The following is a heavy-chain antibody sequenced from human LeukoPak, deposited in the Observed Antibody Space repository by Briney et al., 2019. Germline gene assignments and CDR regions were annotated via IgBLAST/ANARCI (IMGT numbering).Heavy chain of an antibody. J-gene: IGHJ3*02. CDR2: ISSSGSTI. Sequence: GGSLRLSCAASGFTFSDYYMRWIRQAPGKGLEWVSYISSSGSTIYYADSVKGRFTISRDNAKNSLYLQMNSLRAEDTAVYYCARENPRRSDAFDIWGQGTMVTVSS. V-gene: IGHV3-11*01. CDR1: GFTFSDYY. CDR3: ARENPRRSDAFDI.